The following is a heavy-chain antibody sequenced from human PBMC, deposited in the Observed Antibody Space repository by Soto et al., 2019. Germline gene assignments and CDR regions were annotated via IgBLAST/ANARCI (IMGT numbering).Heavy chain of an antibody. CDR2: IIPIFGTA. J-gene: IGHJ3*02. CDR1: GGTVSSYA. Sequence: GASVKVSCKASGGTVSSYAISGVRQAPGQGLEWMGGIIPIFGTANHAQKFQGRVTITADESTSTAYMELSSLRSEDTAVYYCARGGDYGDVDAFDIWGQGTMVTVSS. D-gene: IGHD4-17*01. V-gene: IGHV1-69*13. CDR3: ARGGDYGDVDAFDI.